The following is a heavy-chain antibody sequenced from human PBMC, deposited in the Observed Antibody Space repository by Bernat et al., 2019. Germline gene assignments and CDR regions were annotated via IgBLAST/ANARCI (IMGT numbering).Heavy chain of an antibody. V-gene: IGHV3-23*01. CDR3: AKAGRATSYYYYYGMDV. J-gene: IGHJ6*02. Sequence: EVQLLESGGGLVQPGGSLRLSCAASGFTFSSYAMSWVRQAPGKGLEWVSAISGSGGSTYFADTVQGRFSISRDYSKNTLYLQMNSLRAEDTGVYYCAKAGRATSYYYYYGMDVWGRGTTVTVSS. CDR1: GFTFSSYA. D-gene: IGHD1-26*01. CDR2: ISGSGGST.